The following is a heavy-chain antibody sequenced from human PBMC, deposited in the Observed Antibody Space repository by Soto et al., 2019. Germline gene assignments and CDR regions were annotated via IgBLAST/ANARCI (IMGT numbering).Heavy chain of an antibody. CDR2: ISAYNGNT. V-gene: IGHV1-18*01. CDR1: GYTFTSYG. Sequence: ASVKVSCKASGYTFTSYGISWVRQAPGQGLEWMGWISAYNGNTNYAQKLQGRVTMTADESTSTAYMELSSLRSEDTAVYYCARDPPGSGYFDLWGRGTLVTVSS. CDR3: ARDPPGSGYFDL. D-gene: IGHD3-10*01. J-gene: IGHJ2*01.